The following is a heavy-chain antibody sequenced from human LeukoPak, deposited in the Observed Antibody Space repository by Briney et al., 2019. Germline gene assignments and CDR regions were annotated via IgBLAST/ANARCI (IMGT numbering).Heavy chain of an antibody. D-gene: IGHD3-22*01. V-gene: IGHV3-23*01. CDR3: ASYYYDSSGYYYRPAYYFDY. Sequence: PGGSLRLSCAASGFTFSSYAMSWVRQAPGKGLEWVSAISGSGGSTYYADSVKGRFTISRDNSKNTLYLQMNSLRAEDTAVYYCASYYYDSSGYYYRPAYYFDYWGQGTLVTVSS. CDR1: GFTFSSYA. CDR2: ISGSGGST. J-gene: IGHJ4*02.